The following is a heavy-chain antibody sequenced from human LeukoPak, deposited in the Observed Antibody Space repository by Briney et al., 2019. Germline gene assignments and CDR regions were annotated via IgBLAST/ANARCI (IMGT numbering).Heavy chain of an antibody. Sequence: GRSLRLSCAASGFTFSSYEMNWVRQAPGKGLEWVSYISSSGRTLYYADSVKGRFTFSRDSAKNSLYLQMNSLRAEDTAVYYCARARRNYDILTGRGKPYYYYMDVWGKGTTVTISS. CDR3: ARARRNYDILTGRGKPYYYYMDV. V-gene: IGHV3-48*03. D-gene: IGHD3-9*01. CDR1: GFTFSSYE. J-gene: IGHJ6*03. CDR2: ISSSGRTL.